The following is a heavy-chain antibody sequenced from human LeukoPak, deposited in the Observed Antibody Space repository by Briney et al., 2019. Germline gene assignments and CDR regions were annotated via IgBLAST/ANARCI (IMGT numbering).Heavy chain of an antibody. D-gene: IGHD1-26*01. CDR2: IKQDGSEK. CDR3: ARDRRSQWELPGGVDY. Sequence: GSLRLSCAASGFTFSSYWMSWVRQAPGKGLEWVANIKQDGSEKYYVDSVKGRFTISRDNAKNSLYLQMNSLRAEDTAVYYCARDRRSQWELPGGVDYWGQGTLVTVSS. CDR1: GFTFSSYW. J-gene: IGHJ4*02. V-gene: IGHV3-7*01.